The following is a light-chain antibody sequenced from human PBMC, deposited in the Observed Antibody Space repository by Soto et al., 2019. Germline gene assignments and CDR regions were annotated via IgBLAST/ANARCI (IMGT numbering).Light chain of an antibody. J-gene: IGKJ1*01. Sequence: EIVMTQSPGTLSVSPGERATLSCRASQSVSSNLAWYQQKPGQAPRLLIYGASTRATGIQARFSGSRSGAEFPLTISSLQSEDFAVYYCQQYNNWPRTFGQGTKVEIK. CDR1: QSVSSN. CDR2: GAS. V-gene: IGKV3-15*01. CDR3: QQYNNWPRT.